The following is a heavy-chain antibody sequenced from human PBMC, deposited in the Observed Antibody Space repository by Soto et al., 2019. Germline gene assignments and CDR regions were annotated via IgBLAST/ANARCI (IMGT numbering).Heavy chain of an antibody. J-gene: IGHJ5*02. V-gene: IGHV4-30-2*01. Sequence: QLQLQESGSGLVKPSQTLSLTCAVSGGSISSGGYSWSWIRQPPGKGREWIGYIYYSGSTYYNPTIKSRVAISVDRSKIQFSLKLSSVTAAYKAAYYCAGVLGPWGQGTLVTVSS. D-gene: IGHD6-13*01. CDR2: IYYSGST. CDR1: GGSISSGGYS. CDR3: AGVLGP.